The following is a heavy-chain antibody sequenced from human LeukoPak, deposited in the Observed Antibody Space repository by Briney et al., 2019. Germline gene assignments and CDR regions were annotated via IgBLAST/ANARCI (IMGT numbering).Heavy chain of an antibody. CDR2: IIPIFGTA. D-gene: IGHD1-26*01. J-gene: IGHJ5*02. V-gene: IGHV1-69*05. CDR3: ARGQVGATGWFDP. Sequence: SVKVSCKASGGTFSSYAISWVRQAPGQGLEWMEGIIPIFGTANYAQKFQGRVTITTDESTSTAYMELSSLRSEDTAVYYCARGQVGATGWFDPWGQGTLVTVSS. CDR1: GGTFSSYA.